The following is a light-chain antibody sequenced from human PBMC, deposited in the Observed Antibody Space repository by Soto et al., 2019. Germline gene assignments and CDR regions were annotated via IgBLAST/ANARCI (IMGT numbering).Light chain of an antibody. J-gene: IGKJ5*01. Sequence: EIVLTQSPATLSFSPGERATLSCRASESVGSYLAWYQQKPGQAPRLLIYDASYRATGIPPRFSGSGSTTDFTLTISSLEPEDFALYYCQQYGDSPINFGQGTRLEIK. V-gene: IGKV3-11*01. CDR3: QQYGDSPIN. CDR2: DAS. CDR1: ESVGSY.